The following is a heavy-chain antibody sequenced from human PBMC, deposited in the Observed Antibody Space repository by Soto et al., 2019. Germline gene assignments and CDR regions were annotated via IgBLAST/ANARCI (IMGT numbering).Heavy chain of an antibody. V-gene: IGHV4-59*01. CDR3: ARGNGGGWFDP. D-gene: IGHD1-1*01. Sequence: QVQLQESGPGLVKPSETLSLTCTVSGGSISSYYWSWIRQPPGKGLEWIXYIYYSGSTNYNPSLKSRVTIXVXXSKNQFSLKLSSVTAADTAVYYCARGNGGGWFDPWGQGTLVTVSS. CDR2: IYYSGST. J-gene: IGHJ5*02. CDR1: GGSISSYY.